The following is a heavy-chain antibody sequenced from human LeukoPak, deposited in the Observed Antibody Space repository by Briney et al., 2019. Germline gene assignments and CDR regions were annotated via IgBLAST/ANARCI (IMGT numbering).Heavy chain of an antibody. D-gene: IGHD2-2*01. V-gene: IGHV4-4*07. CDR2: IYTSGST. CDR3: ARGPDIVVVPAADLNWFDP. CDR1: GGSISSYY. Sequence: SETLSLTCTVSGGSISSYYWSWIRQPAGKGLEWIGRIYTSGSTNYNPSLKSRVTMSVDTSTNQFSLKLSSVTAADTAVYYCARGPDIVVVPAADLNWFDPWGQGTLVTVSS. J-gene: IGHJ5*02.